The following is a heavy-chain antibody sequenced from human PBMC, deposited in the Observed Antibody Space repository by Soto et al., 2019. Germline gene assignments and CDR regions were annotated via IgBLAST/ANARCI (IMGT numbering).Heavy chain of an antibody. CDR2: INAGNGNT. Sequence: QVQLVQSGAEVKKPGASVKVSCKASGYTFTSYAMHWVRQAPGQRLEWMGWINAGNGNTKYSQKFQGRVTITRDTSASTAYMELSTLRSEDTAVYYCARVSGWYYFDYWGQGTLVTVSS. CDR3: ARVSGWYYFDY. D-gene: IGHD6-19*01. V-gene: IGHV1-3*01. J-gene: IGHJ4*02. CDR1: GYTFTSYA.